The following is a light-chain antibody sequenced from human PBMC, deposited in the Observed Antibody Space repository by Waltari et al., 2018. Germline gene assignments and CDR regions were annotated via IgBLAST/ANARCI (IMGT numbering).Light chain of an antibody. V-gene: IGLV2-14*01. CDR3: SSFTSSSVYV. Sequence: QSALTQPASVSGSPGQSITLSCTGTSSDVGGFNYVDWYQQYPGKAPKLMIFEVSNRPSGVSNRFSGSKSGNTASLTISGLQAEDEADYYCSSFTSSSVYVFGTGTKVTVL. CDR2: EVS. CDR1: SSDVGGFNY. J-gene: IGLJ1*01.